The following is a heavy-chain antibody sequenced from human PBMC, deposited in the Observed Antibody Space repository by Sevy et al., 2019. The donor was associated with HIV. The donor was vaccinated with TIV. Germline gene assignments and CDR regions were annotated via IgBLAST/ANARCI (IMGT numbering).Heavy chain of an antibody. V-gene: IGHV3-7*01. CDR1: GFTFSSYW. CDR3: ARGWDCSGGSCYAPGYMDV. CDR2: IKQDGSEE. D-gene: IGHD2-15*01. Sequence: GGSLRLSCAASGFTFSSYWMSWVRQAPGKGLEWVANIKQDGSEEYYVDSVKVRFTISRDKAKNSLYLQMNSLRAEDTAVYYCARGWDCSGGSCYAPGYMDVWGKGTTVTVSS. J-gene: IGHJ6*03.